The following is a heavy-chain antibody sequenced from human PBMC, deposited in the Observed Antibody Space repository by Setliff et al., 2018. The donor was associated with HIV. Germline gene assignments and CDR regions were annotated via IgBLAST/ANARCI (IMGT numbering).Heavy chain of an antibody. CDR2: IYYSGST. V-gene: IGHV4-59*11. CDR3: ARVPEY. J-gene: IGHJ4*02. Sequence: SETLSLTCTVSGGSITSHYWSWIRQPPGKGLEWIGYIYYSGSTNYNPSLKSRVTISVDTSKNQFSLKLSSVTAADTAVYYCARVPEYWGQGTLVTVSS. CDR1: GGSITSHY.